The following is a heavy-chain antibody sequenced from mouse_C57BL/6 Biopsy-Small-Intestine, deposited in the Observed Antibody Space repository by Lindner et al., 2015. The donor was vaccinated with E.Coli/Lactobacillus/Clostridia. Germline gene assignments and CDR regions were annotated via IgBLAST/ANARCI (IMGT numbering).Heavy chain of an antibody. D-gene: IGHD1-3*01. CDR2: IYPRSGNT. Sequence: VQLQESGPELVKPGASVKLSCTASGHTFTDYDINWVKQRPGQGLEWIGWIYPRSGNTKYNEKFKDKATLTVDTSSSTAHMELHRLTSEDSAVYFCVEWFYAMDYWGQGTSVTVSS. CDR1: GHTFTDYD. J-gene: IGHJ4*01. V-gene: IGHV1-85*01. CDR3: VEWFYAMDY.